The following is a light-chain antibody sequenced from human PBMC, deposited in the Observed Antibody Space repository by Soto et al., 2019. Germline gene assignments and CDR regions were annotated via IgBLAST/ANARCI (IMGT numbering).Light chain of an antibody. J-gene: IGLJ1*01. CDR2: SNN. V-gene: IGLV1-44*01. CDR3: AAWDDSLNAYV. Sequence: QSVLTQPPSASGTPGQRVTISCSGSSSNIGSNTVNWYQQIPGTAPKLLLYSNNQRPSGVPDRFSGSKSGTSASLAISGLQYEDEADYYCAAWDDSLNAYVFGIGTKVTVL. CDR1: SSNIGSNT.